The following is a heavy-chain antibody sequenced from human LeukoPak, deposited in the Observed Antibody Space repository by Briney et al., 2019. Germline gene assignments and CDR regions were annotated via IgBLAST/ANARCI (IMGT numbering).Heavy chain of an antibody. V-gene: IGHV3-74*01. CDR3: VRPTQGYYDY. CDR1: GFTFSSYW. CDR2: INTDGSNT. Sequence: GGSLRLSCAASGFTFSSYWMHWVRQAPGKGLAWVSRINTDGSNTIYADSVKGRFTFSRDNAKNTLYLQMDSLRVKDTAVYYCVRPTQGYYDYWGQGTLVTVSS. J-gene: IGHJ4*02.